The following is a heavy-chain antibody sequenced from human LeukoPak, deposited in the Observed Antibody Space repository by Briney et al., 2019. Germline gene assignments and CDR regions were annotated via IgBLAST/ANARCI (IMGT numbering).Heavy chain of an antibody. D-gene: IGHD3-22*01. CDR2: IYYSGST. J-gene: IGHJ4*02. Sequence: SETLSLTCTVSGGSISSYYWSWIRQPPAKGLEWIGYIYYSGSTNYNPSLKSRVTISVDTSKNQFSLKLSSVTAAVTAVYYCARLIAAYYYDSSGYFDYWGQGTLVTVSS. CDR1: GGSISSYY. CDR3: ARLIAAYYYDSSGYFDY. V-gene: IGHV4-59*01.